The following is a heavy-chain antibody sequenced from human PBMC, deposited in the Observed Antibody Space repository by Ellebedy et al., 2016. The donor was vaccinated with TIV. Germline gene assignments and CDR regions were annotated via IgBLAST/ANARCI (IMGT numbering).Heavy chain of an antibody. CDR3: ARATAKLFGAVMGPSDH. V-gene: IGHV4-59*01. D-gene: IGHD3-3*01. CDR2: IYYSGST. J-gene: IGHJ4*02. Sequence: SETLSLTCTVSGGSISSYYWSWIRQPPGKGLECIGYIYYSGSTNYNPSLKGRVTISVDTSKNQFSLKLSSVTAADTAVYYCARATAKLFGAVMGPSDHWGQGALVTVSS. CDR1: GGSISSYY.